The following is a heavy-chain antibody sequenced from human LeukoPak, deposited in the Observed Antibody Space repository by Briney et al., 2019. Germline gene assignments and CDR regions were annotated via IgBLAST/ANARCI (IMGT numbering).Heavy chain of an antibody. CDR3: ARAGARWLQPEDY. CDR2: ISSSGSTI. J-gene: IGHJ4*02. D-gene: IGHD5-24*01. CDR1: GFTFSDYY. Sequence: GGCLRLSCAASGFTFSDYYMSWIRQAPGKGLEWVSYISSSGSTIYYADSVKGRFTISRDNAKNSLYLQMNSLRAEDTAVYYCARAGARWLQPEDYWGQGTLVTVSS. V-gene: IGHV3-11*01.